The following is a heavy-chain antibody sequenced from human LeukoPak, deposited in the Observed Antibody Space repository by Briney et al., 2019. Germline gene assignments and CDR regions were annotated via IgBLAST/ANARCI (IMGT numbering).Heavy chain of an antibody. CDR3: ARGIAAAGRPLDY. Sequence: SETLSLTCTVSGGSISSYYWSWIRQPPGKGLEWIGYIYYSGSTNYNPSLKSRVTISVDTSKNQFSLKLSSVPPADTAVYYCARGIAAAGRPLDYWGQGTLVTVSS. V-gene: IGHV4-59*01. J-gene: IGHJ4*02. D-gene: IGHD6-13*01. CDR2: IYYSGST. CDR1: GGSISSYY.